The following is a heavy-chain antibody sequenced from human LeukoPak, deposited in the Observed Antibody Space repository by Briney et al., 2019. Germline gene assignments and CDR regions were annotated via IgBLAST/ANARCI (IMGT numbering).Heavy chain of an antibody. CDR2: IDHSGST. V-gene: IGHV4-38-2*02. Sequence: NTSETLSLTCTVSGYSISSGYYWGWIRQPPGKGLEWTGSIDHSGSTYYNPSLKSRITISVDTSKNQFSLKLSSVTAADTAVYYCARGTKFGELWGQGTLVTVSS. D-gene: IGHD3-10*01. J-gene: IGHJ4*02. CDR3: ARGTKFGEL. CDR1: GYSISSGYY.